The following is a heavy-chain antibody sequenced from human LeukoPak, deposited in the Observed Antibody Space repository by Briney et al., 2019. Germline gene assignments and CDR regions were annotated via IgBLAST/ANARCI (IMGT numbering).Heavy chain of an antibody. CDR2: IVASSGST. D-gene: IGHD2-15*01. Sequence: QPGGSLRLSCAASGFSNSNSAMSWVRQAPGKGLEWVSLIVASSGSTFYADSVKGRFTISRDSSKNTLYLQMNSLRAEDAALYYCAKVPSGRLCSGNSCYSVGDYWGQGTLVTVSS. CDR1: GFSNSNSA. J-gene: IGHJ4*02. V-gene: IGHV3-23*01. CDR3: AKVPSGRLCSGNSCYSVGDY.